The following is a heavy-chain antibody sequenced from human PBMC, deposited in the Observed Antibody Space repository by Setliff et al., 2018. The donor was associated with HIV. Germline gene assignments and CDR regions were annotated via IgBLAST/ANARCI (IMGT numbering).Heavy chain of an antibody. J-gene: IGHJ6*03. V-gene: IGHV4-34*01. Sequence: SETLSLTSAVYGESFTDHFWTWIRQSPGKRLEWLGEIHHRGSTKQNQSLKSRFNLSVDTSKYQFSLRMNSVTAAATAVYYCARGREVKRDTYYDYSYIVVWSRATAVTVSS. D-gene: IGHD5-18*01. CDR2: IHHRGST. CDR3: ARGREVKRDTYYDYSYIVV. CDR1: GESFTDHF.